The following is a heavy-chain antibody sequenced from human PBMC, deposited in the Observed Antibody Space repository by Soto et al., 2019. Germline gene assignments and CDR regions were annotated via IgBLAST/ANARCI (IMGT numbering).Heavy chain of an antibody. CDR1: GYTFTSYD. D-gene: IGHD3-16*02. V-gene: IGHV1-8*01. CDR3: ARIVAPYYYMDV. CDR2: MNPNSGNT. J-gene: IGHJ6*03. Sequence: ASVKVSCKASGYTFTSYDINWVRQATGQGPEWMGWMNPNSGNTGYAQKFQGRVTMTRNTSISTAYMELSSLRSEDTAVYYCARIVAPYYYMDVWGKGTTVTVSS.